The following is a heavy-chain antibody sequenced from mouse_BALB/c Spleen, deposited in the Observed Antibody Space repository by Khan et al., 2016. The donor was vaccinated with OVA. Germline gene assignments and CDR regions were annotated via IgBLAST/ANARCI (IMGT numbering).Heavy chain of an antibody. CDR3: SRERRLHYYAMDY. J-gene: IGHJ4*01. CDR2: IYPSDIYT. V-gene: IGHV1-69*02. D-gene: IGHD2-12*01. CDR1: GYTFTTYW. Sequence: QVQLPPPGSALVRPWASVQLSCKASGYTFTTYWINWVRQRPGQGLEWIGNIYPSDIYTNYNQSFKDKASLTVDKSSTTAYMQLSSPTSEDSAVDYCSRERRLHYYAMDYWGQGTSVTVSS.